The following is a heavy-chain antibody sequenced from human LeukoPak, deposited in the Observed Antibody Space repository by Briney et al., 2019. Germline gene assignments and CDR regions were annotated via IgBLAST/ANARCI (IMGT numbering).Heavy chain of an antibody. D-gene: IGHD5-12*01. CDR1: GGSFNDFS. CDR2: INDRGST. CDR3: AAYRNSGTWFPFHH. J-gene: IGHJ1*01. Sequence: SDTLSLTCAVSGGSFNDFSLNWIRQSPGKGMEWIGEINDRGSTNYNPSLKSRVTISRDRSKSQVSLRLSSVTAADTAVYYCAAYRNSGTWFPFHHWGQGTLATVSS. V-gene: IGHV4-34*01.